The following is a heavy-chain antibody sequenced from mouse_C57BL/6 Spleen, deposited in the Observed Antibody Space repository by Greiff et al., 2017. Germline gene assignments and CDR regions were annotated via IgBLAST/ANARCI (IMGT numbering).Heavy chain of an antibody. CDR3: ARGYYGSTFYYFDY. D-gene: IGHD1-1*01. Sequence: EVHLVESGPGMVKPSQSLSLTCTVTGYSITSGYDWHWIRHFPGNKLEWMGYISYSGSTNYNPSLKSPNSITHDTSKNHFFLKLNSVTTEDTATYYCARGYYGSTFYYFDYWGQGTTLTVSS. V-gene: IGHV3-1*01. CDR2: ISYSGST. CDR1: GYSITSGYD. J-gene: IGHJ2*01.